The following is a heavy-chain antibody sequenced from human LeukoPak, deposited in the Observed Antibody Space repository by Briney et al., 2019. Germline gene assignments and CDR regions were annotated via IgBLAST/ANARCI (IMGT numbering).Heavy chain of an antibody. Sequence: GGSLRLSCAASGFTFSSYVMHWVRQAPGKGLEWVAIISYDGSNEYYADSVKGRFTISRDNSKNTLYLQMNSLRAADTAVYYCARLYCSGGSCYYYYYMDVWGKGTTVTISS. J-gene: IGHJ6*03. CDR1: GFTFSSYV. V-gene: IGHV3-30*04. CDR2: ISYDGSNE. CDR3: ARLYCSGGSCYYYYYMDV. D-gene: IGHD2-15*01.